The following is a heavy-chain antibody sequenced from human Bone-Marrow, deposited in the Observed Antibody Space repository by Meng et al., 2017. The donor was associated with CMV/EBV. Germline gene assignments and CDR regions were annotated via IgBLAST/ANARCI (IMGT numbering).Heavy chain of an antibody. CDR1: GYTFTSYY. Sequence: ASVKVSCKASGYTFTSYYMHWVRQAPGQGLEWMGIINPSGGSTSYAQKFQGRVTMTRDTSTSTVYMELSNLRSEDTAVYYCARDRGSTYYDFWSGYYDLYYYYGMDVWGQGTTVTVSS. CDR3: ARDRGSTYYDFWSGYYDLYYYYGMDV. CDR2: INPSGGST. V-gene: IGHV1-46*01. J-gene: IGHJ6*02. D-gene: IGHD3-3*01.